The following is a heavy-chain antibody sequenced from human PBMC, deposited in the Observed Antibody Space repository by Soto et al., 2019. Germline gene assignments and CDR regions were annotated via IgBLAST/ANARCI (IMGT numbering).Heavy chain of an antibody. CDR2: IWFDGSQK. J-gene: IGHJ5*01. D-gene: IGHD7-27*01. Sequence: QVQLVESGGRVVQPGRSLRLSCTASGFIFDNHGMHWVRQAPGKGLEWVAVIWFDGSQKYYTDSVKGRFTISRDDSKSTLYLQMNNLTVDDTAMYFCVRVGTATFDSWGQGTMVTVSS. CDR1: GFIFDNHG. V-gene: IGHV3-33*01. CDR3: VRVGTATFDS.